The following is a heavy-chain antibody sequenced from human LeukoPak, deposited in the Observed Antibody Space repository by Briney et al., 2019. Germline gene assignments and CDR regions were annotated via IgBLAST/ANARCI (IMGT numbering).Heavy chain of an antibody. V-gene: IGHV1-8*01. CDR2: MNPNSGNT. CDR1: GYTFTSYD. CDR3: ARGTSISRYSPNKNNLFDP. D-gene: IGHD3-10*01. J-gene: IGHJ5*02. Sequence: GGSVKVSCKASGYTFTSYDINRVRQATGQGLEWMGWMNPNSGNTGYAQKFQGRVTMTRNTSISTAYMELSSLRSEDTAVYYCARGTSISRYSPNKNNLFDPWGQGTLVTVSS.